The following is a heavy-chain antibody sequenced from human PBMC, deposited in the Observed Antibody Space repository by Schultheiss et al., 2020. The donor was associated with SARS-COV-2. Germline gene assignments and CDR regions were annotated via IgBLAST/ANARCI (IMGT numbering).Heavy chain of an antibody. CDR2: IYYSGST. CDR1: GGSISSYY. J-gene: IGHJ6*03. CDR3: ARTRIQTNYYYYYMDV. Sequence: SETLSLTCTVSGGSISSYYWSWIRQPPGKGLEWIGSIYYSGSTYYNPSLKSRVTISVDTSKNQFSLKLSSVTAADTAVYYCARTRIQTNYYYYYMDVWGKGTTVTVSS. V-gene: IGHV4-39*01.